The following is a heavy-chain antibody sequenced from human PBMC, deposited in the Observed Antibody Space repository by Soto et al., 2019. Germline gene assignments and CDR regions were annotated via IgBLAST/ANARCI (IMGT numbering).Heavy chain of an antibody. CDR3: ARDGGRTAAGAYPYYYYGMDV. V-gene: IGHV3-30*04. D-gene: IGHD6-13*01. J-gene: IGHJ6*02. CDR1: GFTFSVYA. Sequence: QVQLVESGGGVGQPGRSLRLSCAASGFTFSVYAMHWVRQAPGKGLEWVAVISDDGSNTYYADSVKGRFTISRDNSKNTLYLQRNSVTAEDNAVYYCARDGGRTAAGAYPYYYYGMDVWGQGGTVTGSS. CDR2: ISDDGSNT.